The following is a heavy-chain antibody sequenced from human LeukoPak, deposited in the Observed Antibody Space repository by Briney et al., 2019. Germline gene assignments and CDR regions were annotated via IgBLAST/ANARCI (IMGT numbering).Heavy chain of an antibody. J-gene: IGHJ4*02. V-gene: IGHV3-23*01. Sequence: PGGSLRLSCAASGFTFSSYAMSWVRQAPGKGLEWVSAISGSGAGTYYADSVKGRFTISRDNSKNTLYLQMNSLRAEDTAVYYCARDHTAISHFDYWGQGTLVTVSS. CDR2: ISGSGAGT. CDR1: GFTFSSYA. CDR3: ARDHTAISHFDY. D-gene: IGHD2-2*02.